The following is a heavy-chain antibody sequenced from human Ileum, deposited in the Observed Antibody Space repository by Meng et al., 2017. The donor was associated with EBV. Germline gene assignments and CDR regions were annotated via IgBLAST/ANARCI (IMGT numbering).Heavy chain of an antibody. V-gene: IGHV6-1*01. CDR3: ARDSSSSAYSPFDY. D-gene: IGHD3-22*01. J-gene: IGHJ4*02. Sequence: QLQLQQPGPGLVKPSQTRSLTCASSGDSVSSNSAAWNWIRQSPSRGLEWLGRTYYRSKWYNDYAVSVKSRITINPDTSKNQFSLQLNSVTPEDTAVYYCARDSSSSAYSPFDYWGQGTLVTVSS. CDR1: GDSVSSNSAA. CDR2: TYYRSKWYN.